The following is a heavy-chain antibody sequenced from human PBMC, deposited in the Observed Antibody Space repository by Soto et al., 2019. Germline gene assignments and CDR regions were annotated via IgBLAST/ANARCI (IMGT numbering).Heavy chain of an antibody. Sequence: PGGSLRLSCSASGFTFSNYWMHWVRQGPGKGLVWVARLNIDGSTRNYADSVKGRFTISRDNAQNTLFLQMNSLSAEDTAVYYCAKGGDYYDSSGYYSVGTFDIWGQGTMVTVSS. CDR3: AKGGDYYDSSGYYSVGTFDI. CDR2: LNIDGSTR. D-gene: IGHD3-22*01. CDR1: GFTFSNYW. J-gene: IGHJ3*02. V-gene: IGHV3-74*01.